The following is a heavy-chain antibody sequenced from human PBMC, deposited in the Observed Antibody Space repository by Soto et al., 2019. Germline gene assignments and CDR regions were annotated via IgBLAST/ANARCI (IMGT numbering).Heavy chain of an antibody. CDR3: VRDGTKTLRDWFDP. J-gene: IGHJ5*02. V-gene: IGHV4-4*07. D-gene: IGHD1-1*01. CDR2: IYATGTT. Sequence: QVQLQESGPGLVKPSETLSLTCTVSGASISGYYWSWIRKSAGKGLEWIGRIYATGTTDYNPTLKRRVLMSVATSKTQSSLKLRSVTAADTPVYYCVRDGTKTLRDWFDPWGQGISVPVSS. CDR1: GASISGYY.